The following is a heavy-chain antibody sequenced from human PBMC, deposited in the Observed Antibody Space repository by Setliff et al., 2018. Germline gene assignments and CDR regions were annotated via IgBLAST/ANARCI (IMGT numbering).Heavy chain of an antibody. J-gene: IGHJ6*03. D-gene: IGHD2-21*02. CDR2: TIPVFGTT. Sequence: GASVKVSCKASGGTFSSYGISWVRQAPGQGLEWMGGTIPVFGTTDYAQKFQGRVTIMTDESTSTAYMELNSLRPEDTAMYYCAREEVIVMTVNNYYYYMDVWGKGTTVTVSS. CDR3: AREEVIVMTVNNYYYYMDV. CDR1: GGTFSSYG. V-gene: IGHV1-69*05.